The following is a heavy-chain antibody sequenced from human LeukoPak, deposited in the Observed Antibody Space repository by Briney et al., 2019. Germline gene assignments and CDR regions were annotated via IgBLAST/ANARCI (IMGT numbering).Heavy chain of an antibody. D-gene: IGHD3-22*01. Sequence: SETLSLTCTVSGGSISSSSYYWSWIRQPAGKGLGCIGRIYTSGSNNYNPSLKSRVTMSVDTSKNQFSLKLSSVTAADTAVYYCARDISGYYSHFDYWGQGTLVTVSS. CDR1: GGSISSSSYY. CDR2: IYTSGSN. CDR3: ARDISGYYSHFDY. V-gene: IGHV4-61*02. J-gene: IGHJ4*02.